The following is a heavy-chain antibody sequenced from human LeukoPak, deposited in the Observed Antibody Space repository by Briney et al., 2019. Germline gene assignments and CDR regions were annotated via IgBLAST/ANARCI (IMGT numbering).Heavy chain of an antibody. Sequence: GGSLRLSCTTSGFTFSTYGMAWVRQAPGKGLEWVSSISGSGAKTNYADSVKGRLTISRDSSNNTLYLRTDSLRAEDTAVYFCAKRGGYDYGSHFDSCGQGTQVTVPS. CDR2: ISGSGAKT. D-gene: IGHD5-18*01. J-gene: IGHJ4*01. V-gene: IGHV3-23*01. CDR3: AKRGGYDYGSHFDS. CDR1: GFTFSTYG.